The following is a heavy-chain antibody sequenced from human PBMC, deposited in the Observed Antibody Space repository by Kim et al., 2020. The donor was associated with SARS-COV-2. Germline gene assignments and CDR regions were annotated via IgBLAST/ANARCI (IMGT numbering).Heavy chain of an antibody. J-gene: IGHJ4*02. Sequence: GGSLRLSCAASGFTFSSYGMHWVRQAPGKGLEWVAVISYDGSNKYYADSVKGRFTISRDNSKNTLYLQMNSLRAEDTAVYYCARDLRYYYGSGSYSGWGQGTLVTVSS. CDR2: ISYDGSNK. CDR1: GFTFSSYG. CDR3: ARDLRYYYGSGSYSG. V-gene: IGHV3-33*05. D-gene: IGHD3-10*01.